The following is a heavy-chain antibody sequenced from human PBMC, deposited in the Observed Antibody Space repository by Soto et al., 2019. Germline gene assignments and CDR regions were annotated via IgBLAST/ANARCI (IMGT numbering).Heavy chain of an antibody. Sequence: PSETLSLTCTVSGGSISSGGYYWSWIRQHPGKGLEWIGYIYYSGSTYYNPSLKSRVTISVDTSKNQFSLKLSSVTAADTAVYYCARGFGYGDYEPFYYYGMDVWGQGTTVTVSS. CDR1: GGSISSGGYY. V-gene: IGHV4-31*02. J-gene: IGHJ6*02. CDR2: IYYSGST. CDR3: ARGFGYGDYEPFYYYGMDV. D-gene: IGHD4-17*01.